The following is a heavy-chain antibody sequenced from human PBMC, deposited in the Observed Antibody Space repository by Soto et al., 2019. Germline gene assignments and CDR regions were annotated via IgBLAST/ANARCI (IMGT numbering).Heavy chain of an antibody. CDR3: ATETAGRVFDT. CDR2: IGTAGDT. V-gene: IGHV3-13*01. J-gene: IGHJ3*02. CDR1: GFTFSSYD. D-gene: IGHD5-18*01. Sequence: WSLRLSCASSGFTFSSYDMHWVRQATGKGLEWVSAIGTAGDTYYPGSVKGRFTISRENAKNSLYLQMNSLRAGDTAVYYAATETAGRVFDTWAQGITVTVS.